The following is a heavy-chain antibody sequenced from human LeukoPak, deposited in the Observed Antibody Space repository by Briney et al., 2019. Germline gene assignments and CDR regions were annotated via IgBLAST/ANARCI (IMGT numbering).Heavy chain of an antibody. J-gene: IGHJ6*02. CDR2: INSDGSST. CDR1: GFTFSSYW. D-gene: IGHD6-19*01. Sequence: GGSLRLSCAASGFTFSSYWMHWVRQAPGKGLVWVSRINSDGSSTSYADSVKGRFSISRDNSKNTLYLHMNSLRAEDTALYYCATASYSSGPYYYGMDVWGHGTTVTVSS. V-gene: IGHV3-74*01. CDR3: ATASYSSGPYYYGMDV.